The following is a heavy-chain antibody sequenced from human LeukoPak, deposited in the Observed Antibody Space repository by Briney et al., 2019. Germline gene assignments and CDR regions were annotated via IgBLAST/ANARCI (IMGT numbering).Heavy chain of an antibody. CDR3: ARGTHSYCSGGSCYGGYYGMDV. CDR1: GGSFSGYY. Sequence: PSETPSLTCAVYGGSFSGYYWSWIRQPPGKGLEWIGEINHSGSTNYNPSLKSRVTISVDTSKNQFSLKLSSVTAADTAVYYCARGTHSYCSGGSCYGGYYGMDVWGQGTTVTVSS. J-gene: IGHJ6*02. V-gene: IGHV4-34*01. CDR2: INHSGST. D-gene: IGHD2-15*01.